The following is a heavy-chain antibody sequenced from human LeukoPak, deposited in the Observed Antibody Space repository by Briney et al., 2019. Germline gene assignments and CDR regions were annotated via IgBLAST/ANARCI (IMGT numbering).Heavy chain of an antibody. CDR2: ISGSGGST. J-gene: IGHJ3*02. V-gene: IGHV3-23*01. D-gene: IGHD3-16*01. CDR3: AKMLTYLDAFDI. Sequence: GGSLRLSCAASGFTFSSHAMSWVRQAPRKGLEWVSAISGSGGSTYYADSVKGRFTISRDNPKNTLYLQMNSLRAEDTAVYYCAKMLTYLDAFDIWGQGTTVTVSS. CDR1: GFTFSSHA.